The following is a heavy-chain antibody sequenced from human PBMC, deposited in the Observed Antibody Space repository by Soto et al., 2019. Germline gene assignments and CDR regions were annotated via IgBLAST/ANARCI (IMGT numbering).Heavy chain of an antibody. CDR3: VRVLDSSWYADL. J-gene: IGHJ2*01. D-gene: IGHD3-22*01. CDR1: GGSVSNASFY. V-gene: IGHV4-61*03. Sequence: QVQLQESGPGLVKPSETLSLTCSVSGGSVSNASFYWTWIRQAPGTGLEYIGYIFYTGVTNYNPSLSSRVTRSLDTYKHHFSLNLNSMTAADTAVYYCVRVLDSSWYADLWGRGTLVTVSS. CDR2: IFYTGVT.